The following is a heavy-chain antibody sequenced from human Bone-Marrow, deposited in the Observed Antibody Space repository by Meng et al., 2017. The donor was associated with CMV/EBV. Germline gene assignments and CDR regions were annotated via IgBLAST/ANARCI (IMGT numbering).Heavy chain of an antibody. CDR2: IFNSGST. V-gene: IGHV4-39*07. J-gene: IGHJ5*02. CDR1: GGSISANYY. CDR3: ARSARQVSQWFDP. D-gene: IGHD5/OR15-5a*01. Sequence: SETLSLTCTVSGGSISANYYWGWIRQPPGKELEWIGSIFNSGSTYYRPSLKSRVTISMDTSKNQFSLKLTSVTAADTAVYFCARSARQVSQWFDPWGQGTLVPSPQ.